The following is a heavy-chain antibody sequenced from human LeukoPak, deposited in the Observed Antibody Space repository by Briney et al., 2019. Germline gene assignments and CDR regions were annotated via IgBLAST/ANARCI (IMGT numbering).Heavy chain of an antibody. V-gene: IGHV1-18*01. CDR3: AGVVVAAAGPLYNWFDP. Sequence: ASVKVSCKASGYTFTSYGISWVRQAPGQGLEWMGWISAYNGNTNYAQKLQGRVTMTTDTSTSTAYMELRSLRSDDTAVYYCAGVVVAAAGPLYNWFDPWGQGTLVTVSS. D-gene: IGHD6-13*01. CDR1: GYTFTSYG. CDR2: ISAYNGNT. J-gene: IGHJ5*02.